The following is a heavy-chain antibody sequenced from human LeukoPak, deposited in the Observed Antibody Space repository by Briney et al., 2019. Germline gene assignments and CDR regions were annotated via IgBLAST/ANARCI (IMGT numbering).Heavy chain of an antibody. CDR1: GGSISGGAYY. V-gene: IGHV4-31*03. J-gene: IGHJ4*02. CDR3: ARWQYGDTGGYFDF. D-gene: IGHD3-10*01. Sequence: SQTLSLTCTVSGGSISGGAYYWIWIRQHPGKGLEWIGDIDYRGSIYYNPSLQTRVAISVDTSKNQVSLKLNSVTAADTAVYYCARWQYGDTGGYFDFWGQGTLVTVSS. CDR2: IDYRGSI.